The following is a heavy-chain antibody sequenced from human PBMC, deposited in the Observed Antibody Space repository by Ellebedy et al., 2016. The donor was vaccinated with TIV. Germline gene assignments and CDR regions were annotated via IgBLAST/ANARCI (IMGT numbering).Heavy chain of an antibody. CDR1: GYTFTNYD. D-gene: IGHD6-13*01. CDR2: MNPDSGNT. J-gene: IGHJ4*02. CDR3: ARGHSLSSSWYFLFSTGHDRIDF. V-gene: IGHV1-8*01. Sequence: ASVKVSCKASGYTFTNYDIIWVRQATGQGLEWMGWMNPDSGNTDYAQRFQGRVTMTRNISTSIAYMELNFLRSEDTAVYFCARGHSLSSSWYFLFSTGHDRIDFWGPGTLVTVS.